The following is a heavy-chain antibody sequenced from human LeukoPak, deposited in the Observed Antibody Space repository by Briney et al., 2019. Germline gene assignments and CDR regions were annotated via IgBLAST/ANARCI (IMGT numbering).Heavy chain of an antibody. CDR3: ARGASYYYGSGSYED. D-gene: IGHD3-10*01. Sequence: ASVKVSCKASGYTFTGYYMHWVRQAPGQGLEWMGWINPNSGGTNYAQKFQGRVTMTRDTSISTAYMELSRLRSDDTAVYYCARGASYYYGSGSYEDWGQGTLVTVSS. CDR2: INPNSGGT. V-gene: IGHV1-2*02. J-gene: IGHJ4*02. CDR1: GYTFTGYY.